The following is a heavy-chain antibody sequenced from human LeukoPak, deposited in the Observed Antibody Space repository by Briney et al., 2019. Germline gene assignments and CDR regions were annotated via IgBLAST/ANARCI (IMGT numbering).Heavy chain of an antibody. J-gene: IGHJ4*02. CDR2: IRSTANGYAT. D-gene: IGHD4-17*01. CDR1: GFTFSGSA. Sequence: PGGSLRLSCAASGFTFSGSALHWVRQASGKGLEWVGRIRSTANGYATAYAASVKGRFTISRDDSKNTAYLQMNSLKTEDTAVYYCTTYGDYQNYWGQGTLVTVSS. CDR3: TTYGDYQNY. V-gene: IGHV3-73*01.